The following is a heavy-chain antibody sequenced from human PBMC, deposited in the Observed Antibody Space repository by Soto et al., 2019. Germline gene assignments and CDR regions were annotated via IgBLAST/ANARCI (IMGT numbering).Heavy chain of an antibody. CDR3: TTVLRFLEWPHFDY. CDR2: IKSKTDGGTT. D-gene: IGHD3-3*01. V-gene: IGHV3-15*07. CDR1: GFTFSNAW. Sequence: GGSLRLSCAASGFTFSNAWMNWVRQAPGKGLEWVGRIKSKTDGGTTDYAAPVKGRFTISRDDSKNTLYLQMNSLKTEDTAVYYCTTVLRFLEWPHFDYWGQGTLVTVSS. J-gene: IGHJ4*02.